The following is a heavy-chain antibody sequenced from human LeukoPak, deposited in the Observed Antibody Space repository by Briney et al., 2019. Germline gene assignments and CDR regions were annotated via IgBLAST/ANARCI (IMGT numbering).Heavy chain of an antibody. Sequence: SVKVSCKASGGTFSSYAISWVRQAPGQGLEWMGGIIPIFGTANYAQKFQGRVTITTDESTSTAYMELSSLRSEDTAVYYCARAVLRKQLVDLIDYWGQGTLVTVSS. J-gene: IGHJ4*02. CDR2: IIPIFGTA. D-gene: IGHD6-6*01. CDR3: ARAVLRKQLVDLIDY. CDR1: GGTFSSYA. V-gene: IGHV1-69*05.